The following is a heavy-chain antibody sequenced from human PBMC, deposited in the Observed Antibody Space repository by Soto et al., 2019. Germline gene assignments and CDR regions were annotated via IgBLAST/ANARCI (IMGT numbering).Heavy chain of an antibody. CDR1: GFTFSSYV. Sequence: AGSLRLSCAASGFTFSSYVMHWVRQAPGKGLEWVAVVSNDGSNKDYADSVKGRFTISRDNSKNTLYLQMNSLRAEDTAVYYCAKVLLTYTSGWYHPHFDYWGQGTLVTVS. CDR2: VSNDGSNK. CDR3: AKVLLTYTSGWYHPHFDY. D-gene: IGHD6-19*01. J-gene: IGHJ4*02. V-gene: IGHV3-30*18.